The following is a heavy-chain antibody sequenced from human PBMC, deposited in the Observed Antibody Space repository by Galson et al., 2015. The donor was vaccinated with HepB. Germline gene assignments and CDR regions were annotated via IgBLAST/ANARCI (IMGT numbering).Heavy chain of an antibody. D-gene: IGHD2-21*02. CDR3: ARAGGVVVTAAFDY. CDR1: GGTFSSYA. J-gene: IGHJ4*02. CDR2: IIPILGIA. V-gene: IGHV1-69*04. Sequence: SVKVSCKASGGTFSSYAISWVRQAPGQGLEWMGRIIPILGIANYAQKFQGRVTITADKSTSTAYIELSSLRSEDTAVYYCARAGGVVVTAAFDYWGQGTLVTVSS.